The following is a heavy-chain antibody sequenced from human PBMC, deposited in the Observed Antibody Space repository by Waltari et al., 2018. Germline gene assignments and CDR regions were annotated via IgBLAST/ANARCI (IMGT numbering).Heavy chain of an antibody. J-gene: IGHJ3*02. D-gene: IGHD2-15*01. V-gene: IGHV3-33*01. CDR2: IWYDGSNK. CDR1: GFTFSSYG. CDR3: ASGYCSGGSCYGRAFDI. Sequence: QVQLVESGGGVVQPGRSLRLSCAASGFTFSSYGMHWVRQAPGKGLEWVAGIWYDGSNKYYADSVKGRFTISRDNSKNTLYLQMNSLRAEDTAVYYCASGYCSGGSCYGRAFDIWGQGTMVTVSS.